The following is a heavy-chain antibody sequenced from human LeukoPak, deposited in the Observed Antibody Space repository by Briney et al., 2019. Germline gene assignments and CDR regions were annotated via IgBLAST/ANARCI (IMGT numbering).Heavy chain of an antibody. CDR2: INHSAST. Sequence: SETLSLTCAADGGSFSGYYWSRIRQPPGKGLEWIGEINHSASTNYNPSLKSRVTISVDTSKNQFYLKLSSVTAADTAVYYCARGGVGATTMPDWYFDLWGRSTLVTVSS. CDR1: GGSFSGYY. D-gene: IGHD1-26*01. CDR3: ARGGVGATTMPDWYFDL. V-gene: IGHV4-34*01. J-gene: IGHJ2*01.